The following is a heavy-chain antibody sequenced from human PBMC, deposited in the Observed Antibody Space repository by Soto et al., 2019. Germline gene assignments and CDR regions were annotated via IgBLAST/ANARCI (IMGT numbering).Heavy chain of an antibody. V-gene: IGHV3-48*02. CDR1: GFTFSTYS. J-gene: IGHJ3*02. CDR2: ISSSSSTI. CDR3: GGDSSGYFYPDAFDI. D-gene: IGHD3-22*01. Sequence: GGSLRLSCADSGFTFSTYSMNWVRQAPGKGLEWVSYISSSSSTIYYADSVKGRFTISRDNAKNSLYLQMNSLRDEDTAVYYCGGDSSGYFYPDAFDIWGQGTMVTVSS.